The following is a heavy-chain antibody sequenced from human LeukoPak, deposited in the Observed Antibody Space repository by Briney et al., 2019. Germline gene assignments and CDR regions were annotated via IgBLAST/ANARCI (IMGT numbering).Heavy chain of an antibody. CDR1: GYTFTGYY. Sequence: ASVKVSCKASGYTFTGYYMHWVRQAPGQGLEWMGWINPNSGGTNYAQKFQGRVTMTRDTSISTAYMELSRLRSDDTAVYYCASEVERGSGYYPYLFDYWGQGTLVTVSS. D-gene: IGHD3-22*01. J-gene: IGHJ4*02. V-gene: IGHV1-2*02. CDR3: ASEVERGSGYYPYLFDY. CDR2: INPNSGGT.